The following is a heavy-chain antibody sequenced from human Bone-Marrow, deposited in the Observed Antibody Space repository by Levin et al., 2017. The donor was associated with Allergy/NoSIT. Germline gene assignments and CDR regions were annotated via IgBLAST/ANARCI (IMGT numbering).Heavy chain of an antibody. Sequence: PGGSLRLSCAASGFTFSSYGMHWVRQAPGKGLEWVAVIWHDGSIKFYSDPVKGRFTVSRDNSKRALFLQMNSLRPEDTAVYYCARDREVENEYSDFGMDVWGQGTTVTVS. CDR3: ARDREVENEYSDFGMDV. J-gene: IGHJ6*02. D-gene: IGHD1-26*01. CDR2: IWHDGSIK. CDR1: GFTFSSYG. V-gene: IGHV3-33*01.